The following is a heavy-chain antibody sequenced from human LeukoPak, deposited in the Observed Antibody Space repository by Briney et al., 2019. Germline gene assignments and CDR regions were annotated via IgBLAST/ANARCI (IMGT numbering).Heavy chain of an antibody. J-gene: IGHJ4*02. CDR2: LSGSGDST. CDR3: AKYIVVEPAAVGGPGFDY. CDR1: GFTFSGYV. V-gene: IGHV3-23*01. Sequence: GGSLRLSCVASGFTFSGYVMNWVRQAPGKGLEWASALSGSGDSTYYADSVKGRFTISRDNSKNTLFLHMNSLRAEDTAVYYCAKYIVVEPAAVGGPGFDYWGQGTLVTVSS. D-gene: IGHD2-2*01.